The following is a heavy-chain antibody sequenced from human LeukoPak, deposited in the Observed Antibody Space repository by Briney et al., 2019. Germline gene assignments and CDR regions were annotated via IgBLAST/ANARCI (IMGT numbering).Heavy chain of an antibody. D-gene: IGHD3-22*01. Sequence: GGSLRLSCAASGFTFSSYAMHWVRQAPGRGLEWVAVISYDGSNKYYADSVKGRFTISRDNSKNTLYLQMNSLRAEDTAVYYCARDLWPGGYYYDSSGYVGRRAFDIWGQGTMVTVSS. J-gene: IGHJ3*02. V-gene: IGHV3-30-3*01. CDR1: GFTFSSYA. CDR2: ISYDGSNK. CDR3: ARDLWPGGYYYDSSGYVGRRAFDI.